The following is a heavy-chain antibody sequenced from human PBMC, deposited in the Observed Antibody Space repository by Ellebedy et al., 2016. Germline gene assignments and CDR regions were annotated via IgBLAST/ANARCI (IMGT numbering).Heavy chain of an antibody. V-gene: IGHV5-51*01. CDR3: ASTHYCGGDCYSFDY. CDR1: GYSFTSYW. Sequence: GGSLRLXXKGSGYSFTSYWIGWVRQMPGKGLEWMGIIYPGDSDTRYSPSFQGQVTISADKSISTAYLQWSSLKASDTAMYYCASTHYCGGDCYSFDYWGQGTLVTVSS. D-gene: IGHD2-21*02. J-gene: IGHJ4*02. CDR2: IYPGDSDT.